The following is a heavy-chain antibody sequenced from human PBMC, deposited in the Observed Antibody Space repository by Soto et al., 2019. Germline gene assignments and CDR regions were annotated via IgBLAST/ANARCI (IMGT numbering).Heavy chain of an antibody. D-gene: IGHD5-18*01. J-gene: IGHJ3*02. Sequence: QVQLQESGPGLVKPSETLSLTCTVSGGSISSYYWSWIRQPPGKGLEWIGYIYYSGSTNYNPSLKSRVTISVDTSKNQCSLKLSSVTAADTAVYYCARVRGYSYGTLYAFDIWGQGTMVTVSS. CDR1: GGSISSYY. V-gene: IGHV4-59*01. CDR3: ARVRGYSYGTLYAFDI. CDR2: IYYSGST.